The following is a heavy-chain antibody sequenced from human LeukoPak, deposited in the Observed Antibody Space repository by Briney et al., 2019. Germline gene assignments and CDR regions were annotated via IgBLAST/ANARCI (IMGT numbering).Heavy chain of an antibody. V-gene: IGHV1-69*05. CDR1: GGTFSSYA. D-gene: IGHD4-23*01. Sequence: SVKVSCKASGGTFSSYAISWVRQAPGQGLEWMGGIIPIFGTANFAQKFQGRVTITTDESTSTAYMELSSLRSEDTAVYYCASNYGGNSDYWGQGTLVTVSS. J-gene: IGHJ4*02. CDR2: IIPIFGTA. CDR3: ASNYGGNSDY.